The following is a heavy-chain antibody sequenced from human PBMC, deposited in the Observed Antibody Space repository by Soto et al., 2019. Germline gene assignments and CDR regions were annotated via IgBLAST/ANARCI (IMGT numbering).Heavy chain of an antibody. CDR2: KYSGDST. D-gene: IGHD3-10*01. Sequence: GGSLRLSCAASGFTVSGYYINWVRQAPGKGLEWVSIKYSGDSTYYADSVKGRFTISRDNSKNTLFLQMNSLRVEDTAVYYCAREQPHHYGSYYGMDVWGQGTTVTSP. CDR3: AREQPHHYGSYYGMDV. J-gene: IGHJ6*02. CDR1: GFTVSGYY. V-gene: IGHV3-53*01.